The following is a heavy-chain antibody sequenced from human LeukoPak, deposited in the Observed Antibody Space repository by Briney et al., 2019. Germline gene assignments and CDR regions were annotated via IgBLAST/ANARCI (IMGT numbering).Heavy chain of an antibody. CDR2: ISAYNGNT. J-gene: IGHJ4*02. V-gene: IGHV1-18*01. D-gene: IGHD6-13*01. CDR1: GYTFTSYG. Sequence: LGASVKVSCKASGYTFTSYGISWVRQAPGQGLEWMGWISAYNGNTNYAQKLQGRVTMTTDTSTSTAYMELRSLRSDDTAVYYCARDQLYHSSSGFFDYWGQGTLVTVSS. CDR3: ARDQLYHSSSGFFDY.